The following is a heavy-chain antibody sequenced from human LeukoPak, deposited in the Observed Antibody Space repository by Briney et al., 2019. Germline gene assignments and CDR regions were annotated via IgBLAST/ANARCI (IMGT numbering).Heavy chain of an antibody. J-gene: IGHJ4*02. V-gene: IGHV3-23*01. CDR2: ISGSGSST. CDR1: QFTFSIYA. CDR3: AKDSTACTNGVCYPFDY. Sequence: PGGSLRLSCTASQFTFSIYAMSWVRQAPGKGLEWVSDISGSGSSTYYADSVKGRFTISRDNSKNTLYLQMNSLRAEDTAVYYCAKDSTACTNGVCYPFDYWGQGTLVTVSS. D-gene: IGHD2-8*01.